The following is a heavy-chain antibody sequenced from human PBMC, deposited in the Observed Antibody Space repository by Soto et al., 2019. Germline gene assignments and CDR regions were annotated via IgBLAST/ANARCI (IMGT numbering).Heavy chain of an antibody. J-gene: IGHJ6*02. V-gene: IGHV1-69*06. Sequence: QVQLVQSGAEVKKPGSSVKVSCKASGGTFSSYAISWVRQAPGQGLEWMGGIIPIFGTANYAQKFQGRVTITADKYTSTAYLELSSLRAEDTAEYYGQGRRYGGNCRHCYGMDVWGQGTTVTVS. CDR3: QGRRYGGNCRHCYGMDV. CDR2: IIPIFGTA. CDR1: GGTFSSYA. D-gene: IGHD2-15*01.